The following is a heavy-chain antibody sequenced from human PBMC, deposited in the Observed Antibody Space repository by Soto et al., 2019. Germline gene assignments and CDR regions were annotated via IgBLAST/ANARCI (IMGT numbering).Heavy chain of an antibody. CDR2: INWNSGSI. J-gene: IGHJ1*01. CDR1: GFTFDDYA. CDR3: VKDESISCYSGSFRH. Sequence: EVQLVESGGGLVQPGRSLRLSCAASGFTFDDYAMHWVRQVPGKGLEWVSGINWNSGSIGYGDSVKGRFAISRDNAKNSVHLQMNSMSAEETAFYYCVKDESISCYSGSFRHWGKGTRVSVSS. V-gene: IGHV3-9*01. D-gene: IGHD6-13*01.